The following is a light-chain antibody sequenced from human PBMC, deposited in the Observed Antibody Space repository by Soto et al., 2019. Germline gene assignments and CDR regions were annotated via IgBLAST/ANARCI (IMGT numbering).Light chain of an antibody. Sequence: DIVMTQSPLSLPVTPGEPASISCRSSQSLLHSNGYNYLDWYLQKPGQSPQLLIYLGSNRASGVPDRFSGSGSGTDFTLKISRVEAEDVGVYYCMQALQTRWTFGPGTKV. J-gene: IGKJ1*01. CDR1: QSLLHSNGYNY. CDR3: MQALQTRWT. V-gene: IGKV2-28*01. CDR2: LGS.